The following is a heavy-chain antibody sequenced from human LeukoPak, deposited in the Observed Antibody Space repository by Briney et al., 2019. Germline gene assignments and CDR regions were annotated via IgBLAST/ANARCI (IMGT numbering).Heavy chain of an antibody. J-gene: IGHJ4*02. CDR3: ARDSNSGYDFDY. D-gene: IGHD5-12*01. CDR1: GGSISSNY. V-gene: IGHV4-59*01. Sequence: SETLSLTCTVYGGSISSNYWSWIRQPPGTGLEWISGHLHYSGSTNYNPSLKSRVTISVDTSKNQFSLKLSSVTAADTAVYYCARDSNSGYDFDYWGQGTLVTVSS. CDR2: LHYSGST.